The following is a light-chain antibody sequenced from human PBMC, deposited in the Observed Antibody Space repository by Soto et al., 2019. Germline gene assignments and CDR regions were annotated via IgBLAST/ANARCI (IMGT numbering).Light chain of an antibody. Sequence: DIPMTPSPASLSASVGDRVTITCQASQDISNSLNWYQPKQGKASKLLIYDATKLATGVPSRVSGSGSGTDFTFTISSLQPEDIATYDCQQYDNLPPSFGHGTKV. J-gene: IGKJ1*01. CDR3: QQYDNLPPS. CDR2: DAT. V-gene: IGKV1-33*01. CDR1: QDISNS.